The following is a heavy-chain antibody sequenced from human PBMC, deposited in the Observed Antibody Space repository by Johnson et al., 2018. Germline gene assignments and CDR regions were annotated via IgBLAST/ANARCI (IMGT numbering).Heavy chain of an antibody. CDR1: GFTFDDYA. J-gene: IGHJ6*03. Sequence: EVQLVESGGGLVQPGRSLRLSCVASGFTFDDYAMYWVRQAPGKGPEWVSGISWNSATIGSADSVKGRFTIARDNAKNSLYLQMNSLRTEDTALYYCAGGYGGNPGYYMDVWGKGTTVTVSS. CDR2: ISWNSATI. CDR3: AGGYGGNPGYYMDV. D-gene: IGHD4-23*01. V-gene: IGHV3-9*01.